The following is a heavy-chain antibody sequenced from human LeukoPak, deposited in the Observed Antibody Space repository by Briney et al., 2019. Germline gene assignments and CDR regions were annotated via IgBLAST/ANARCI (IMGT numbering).Heavy chain of an antibody. CDR3: ASLLTHDAFDI. CDR2: ISYDGSNK. D-gene: IGHD4-23*01. J-gene: IGHJ3*02. V-gene: IGHV3-30*03. CDR1: GFTFSSFE. Sequence: GGSLRLSCAASGFTFSSFEMNWVRQAPGKGLEWVAVISYDGSNKYYADSVRGRFSISRDNSKNTLYLQMNSLGAEDTAVYYCASLLTHDAFDIWGQGTMVTVSS.